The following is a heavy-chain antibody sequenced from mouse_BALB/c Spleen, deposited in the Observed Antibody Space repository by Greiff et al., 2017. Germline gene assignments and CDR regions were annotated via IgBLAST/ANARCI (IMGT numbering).Heavy chain of an antibody. CDR3: AKAYYRYDGYFDV. CDR2: INPYNDGT. Sequence: SGPELVKPGASVKMSCKASGYTFTSYVMHWVKQKPGQGLEWIGYINPYNDGTKYNEKFKGKATLTSDKSSSTAYMELSSLTSEDSAVYYCAKAYYRYDGYFDVWGAGTTVTVSS. D-gene: IGHD2-14*01. J-gene: IGHJ1*01. V-gene: IGHV1-14*01. CDR1: GYTFTSYV.